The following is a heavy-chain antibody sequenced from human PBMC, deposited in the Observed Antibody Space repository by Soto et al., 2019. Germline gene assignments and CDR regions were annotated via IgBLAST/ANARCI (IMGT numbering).Heavy chain of an antibody. V-gene: IGHV4-59*01. CDR2: IYYSGST. Sequence: QVQLQESGPGLVKPSETLSLTCTVSGGSIISYYWIWIRQPPGKGLEWIGYIYYSGSTNYNPSLKRRVTISVDTSKNQFSLKLSSVTAADTAVYYCARGLGTGTTPDYWGQGTLVTVSS. CDR1: GGSIISYY. D-gene: IGHD1-1*01. J-gene: IGHJ4*02. CDR3: ARGLGTGTTPDY.